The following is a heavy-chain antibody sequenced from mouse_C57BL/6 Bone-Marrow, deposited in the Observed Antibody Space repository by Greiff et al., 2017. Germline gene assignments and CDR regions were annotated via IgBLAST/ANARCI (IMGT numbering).Heavy chain of an antibody. V-gene: IGHV7-3*01. CDR1: GFTFTDYY. CDR2: IRNKANGYTT. Sequence: EVQGVESGGGLVQPGGSLSLSCAASGFTFTDYYMSWVRQPPGKALEWLGFIRNKANGYTTEYSASVKGRFTISRDNSQSLLYLQMNALRAEYSATYYCASHYDGYYVGGMDYWGQGTSVTVSS. J-gene: IGHJ4*01. CDR3: ASHYDGYYVGGMDY. D-gene: IGHD2-3*01.